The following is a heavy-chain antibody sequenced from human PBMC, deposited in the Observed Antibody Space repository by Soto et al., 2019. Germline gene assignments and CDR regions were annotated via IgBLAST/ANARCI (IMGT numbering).Heavy chain of an antibody. J-gene: IGHJ6*02. V-gene: IGHV1-46*01. Sequence: APVKGSRKGAGYTFTRYYIHWGRQAPGQRLEWMGIINPSGGSTSYAQKFQGRVTMTRDTSTSTVYMELSSLRSEDTAVYYCARDAPIGYCSGGSCPALDGMDVWGQGTTVPVSS. D-gene: IGHD2-15*01. CDR1: GYTFTRYY. CDR3: ARDAPIGYCSGGSCPALDGMDV. CDR2: INPSGGST.